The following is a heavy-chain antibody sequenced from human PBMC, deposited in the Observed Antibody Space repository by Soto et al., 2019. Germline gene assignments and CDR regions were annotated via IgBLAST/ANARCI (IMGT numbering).Heavy chain of an antibody. V-gene: IGHV4-31*03. CDR3: ARAIVPAAISPQGGMDV. J-gene: IGHJ6*02. Sequence: SETLSLTCTVSGGSISSGGYYWSWIRQHPGKGLEWIGYIYYSGSTYYNPSLKSRVTISVDTSKNQFSLKLSSVTAADTAVYYCARAIVPAAISPQGGMDVWGQGTTVTVSS. CDR1: GGSISSGGYY. D-gene: IGHD2-2*01. CDR2: IYYSGST.